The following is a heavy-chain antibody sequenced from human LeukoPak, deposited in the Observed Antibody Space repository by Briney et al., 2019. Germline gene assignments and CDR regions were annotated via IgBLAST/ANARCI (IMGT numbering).Heavy chain of an antibody. V-gene: IGHV4-59*01. CDR1: GGPISSYY. CDR3: ARARLGTRDAFDI. CDR2: IYYSGST. Sequence: SETLSLTCTVSGGPISSYYRSWIRQPPGKGLEWIGYIYYSGSTNYNPSLKSRVTISVDTSKNQFSLKLSSVTAADTAVYYCARARLGTRDAFDIWGQGTMVTVSS. D-gene: IGHD7-27*01. J-gene: IGHJ3*02.